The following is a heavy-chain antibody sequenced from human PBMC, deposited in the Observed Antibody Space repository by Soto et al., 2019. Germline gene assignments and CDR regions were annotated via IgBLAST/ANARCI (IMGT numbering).Heavy chain of an antibody. V-gene: IGHV1-69*12. CDR1: GGTFSSYA. CDR2: IIPIFGTA. D-gene: IGHD3-22*01. CDR3: ARDRGPSSGYYPYWFDP. Sequence: QVQLVQSGAEVKKPGSSVKVSCKASGGTFSSYAITWVRQAHGQGLEWMGGIIPIFGTANYAQKFQARVTITADESPRTAYMELSSLRSEDTAVYYCARDRGPSSGYYPYWFDPWCQGTLVTVSS. J-gene: IGHJ5*02.